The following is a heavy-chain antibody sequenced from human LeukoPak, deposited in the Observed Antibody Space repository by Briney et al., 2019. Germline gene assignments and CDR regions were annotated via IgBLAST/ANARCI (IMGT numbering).Heavy chain of an antibody. Sequence: SETLSLTCAVYGGSFSGYYWSWIRQPAGKGLEWIGRIYTSGSTNYNPSLKSRVTMSVDTSKNQFSLKLSSVTAADTAVYYCARTIAAVGGAFFDYWGQGTLVTVSS. J-gene: IGHJ4*02. CDR1: GGSFSGYY. CDR2: IYTSGST. D-gene: IGHD6-13*01. CDR3: ARTIAAVGGAFFDY. V-gene: IGHV4-59*10.